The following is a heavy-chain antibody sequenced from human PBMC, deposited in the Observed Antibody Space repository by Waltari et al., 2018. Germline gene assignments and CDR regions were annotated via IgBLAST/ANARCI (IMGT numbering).Heavy chain of an antibody. CDR3: ARSLSSSRGWFDP. Sequence: QVQLQESGPGLVKPSETLSLTCTVAGGSISRYYWSWIRQPPGKGLEWIGYIYYSGSTNYNPSLKSRVTISVDTSKNQFSLKLSSVTAADTAVYYCARSLSSSRGWFDPWGQGTLVTVSS. V-gene: IGHV4-59*01. CDR1: GGSISRYY. CDR2: IYYSGST. D-gene: IGHD6-6*01. J-gene: IGHJ5*02.